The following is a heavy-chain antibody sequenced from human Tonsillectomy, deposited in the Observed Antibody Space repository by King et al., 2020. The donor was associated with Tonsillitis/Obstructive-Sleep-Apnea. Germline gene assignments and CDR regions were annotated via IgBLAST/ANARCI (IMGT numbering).Heavy chain of an antibody. V-gene: IGHV3-48*02. CDR3: ARSITFFGIIIHRLDAFDI. D-gene: IGHD3-3*01. CDR2: ISRTGNTI. J-gene: IGHJ3*02. Sequence: VQLVESGGGLVQPGGSLRLSCAASGFTFSSYSRNWVRQAPGKGREWVSYISRTGNTIYYADSMRGRFTISRDNAKNSLYLQMNSLRDEDTAVYYCARSITFFGIIIHRLDAFDIWGQGTMVTVSS. CDR1: GFTFSSYS.